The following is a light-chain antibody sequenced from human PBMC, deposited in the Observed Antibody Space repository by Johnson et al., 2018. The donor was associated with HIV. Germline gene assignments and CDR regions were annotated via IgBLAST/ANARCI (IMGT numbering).Light chain of an antibody. Sequence: QSVLTQPPSVSAAPGQKVTISCSASSSNIVNIYISLYQHHPGTAPKLLIYDNHKRPSGIPDRFSGSKSGTSVTLAITGLQTGDEADYYCGTWDTSLSVYVFGTWTKVTVL. CDR3: GTWDTSLSVYV. J-gene: IGLJ1*01. CDR1: SSNIVNIY. V-gene: IGLV1-51*01. CDR2: DNH.